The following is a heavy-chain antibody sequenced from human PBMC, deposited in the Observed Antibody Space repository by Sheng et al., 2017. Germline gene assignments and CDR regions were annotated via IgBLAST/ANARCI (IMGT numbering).Heavy chain of an antibody. CDR2: TSHDGNHK. Sequence: QVQLVESGGGVVQPGRSLRLSCEASGFTFSNYAVNWVRQAPGKGLEWVAVTSHDGNHKYHADSVTGRFTISKDNAKSTLYLQMNNLRPEDTAVYYCARGYYYMDVWGQGP. CDR3: ARGYYYMDV. J-gene: IGHJ6*03. CDR1: GFTFSNYA. V-gene: IGHV3-30*04.